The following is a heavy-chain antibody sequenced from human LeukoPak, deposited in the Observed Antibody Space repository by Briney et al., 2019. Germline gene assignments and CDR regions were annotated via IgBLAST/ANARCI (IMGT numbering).Heavy chain of an antibody. J-gene: IGHJ5*02. CDR3: AGYYYWGEDNWFDP. V-gene: IGHV4-39*07. Sequence: PSETLSLTCTVSGGSISSSSYYWGWIRQPPGKGLEWIGSIYYSGSTYYNPSLKSRVTISVDTSKNQFSLKLSSVTAADTAVYYCAGYYYWGEDNWFDPWGQGTLVTVSS. CDR2: IYYSGST. CDR1: GGSISSSSYY. D-gene: IGHD1-26*01.